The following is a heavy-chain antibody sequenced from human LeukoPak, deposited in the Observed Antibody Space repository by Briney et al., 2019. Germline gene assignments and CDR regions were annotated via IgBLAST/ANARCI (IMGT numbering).Heavy chain of an antibody. CDR2: IYSGYSDS. D-gene: IGHD3-9*01. J-gene: IGHJ6*04. V-gene: IGHV5-51*01. CDR3: ARRRRIYFDLLQYYGMDV. Sequence: KAGGSLQISCQGSGSTFTSYCMGGARQVTGKGLEWMGIIYSGYSDSRYSPSFQGQITISADKSISTAYLQWSSLKASDTAMYYCARRRRIYFDLLQYYGMDVWGKGTTVTVSS. CDR1: GSTFTSYC.